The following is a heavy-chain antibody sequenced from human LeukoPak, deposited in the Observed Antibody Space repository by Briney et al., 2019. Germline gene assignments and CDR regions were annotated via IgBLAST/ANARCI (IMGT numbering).Heavy chain of an antibody. CDR2: INHSGST. CDR3: ARGRLDYYGSGSAGWFDP. CDR1: GGSFSGYY. V-gene: IGHV4-34*01. J-gene: IGHJ5*02. D-gene: IGHD3-10*01. Sequence: LETLSLTCAVYGGSFSGYYWSWIRQPPGKGLEWIGEINHSGSTNYNPSLKSRVTISVDTSKNQFSLKLSSVTAADTAVYYCARGRLDYYGSGSAGWFDPWGQGTLVTVSS.